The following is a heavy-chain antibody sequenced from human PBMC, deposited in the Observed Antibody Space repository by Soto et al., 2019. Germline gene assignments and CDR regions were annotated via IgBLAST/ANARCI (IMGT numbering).Heavy chain of an antibody. D-gene: IGHD1-26*01. CDR1: GFTFSSYS. CDR2: ISSSSSYI. V-gene: IGHV3-21*01. J-gene: IGHJ6*03. Sequence: GGSLRLSCAASGFTFSSYSMNWVRQAPGKGLEWVSSISSSSSYIYYADSVKGRFTISRDNAKNSLYLQMNSLRAEDTAVYYCARGGYSGYNMDVWGKGTTVTVSS. CDR3: ARGGYSGYNMDV.